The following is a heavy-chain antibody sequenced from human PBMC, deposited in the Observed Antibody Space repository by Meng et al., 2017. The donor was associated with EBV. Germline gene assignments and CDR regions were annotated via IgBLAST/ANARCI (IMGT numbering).Heavy chain of an antibody. D-gene: IGHD1/OR15-1a*01. J-gene: IGHJ4*02. V-gene: IGHV1-46*01. Sequence: QVQLWRSGAEVKRPGASVKVSCKASGYTFTSYYLHWVRQAPGQGLEWMGIIIPAGGNTNYAQKFRGRFTMTRDTSTSTVYMDLSILTSEDTAVYYCVRELVGGTFDYWGQGTLVTVSS. CDR1: GYTFTSYY. CDR2: IIPAGGNT. CDR3: VRELVGGTFDY.